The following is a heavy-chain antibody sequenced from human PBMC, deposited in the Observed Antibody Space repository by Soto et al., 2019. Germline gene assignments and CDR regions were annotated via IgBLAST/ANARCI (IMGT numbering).Heavy chain of an antibody. CDR1: GFTFSSYS. D-gene: IGHD7-27*01. CDR3: ARGMGTAYYYYGMDV. Sequence: PGGSLRLSCAASGFTFSSYSMNWVRQAPGKGLEWVSSISSSSSYIYYADSVKGRFTISRDNAKNSLYLQMNSLRAEDTAVYYCARGMGTAYYYYGMDVWGQGTTVTVS. CDR2: ISSSSSYI. J-gene: IGHJ6*02. V-gene: IGHV3-21*01.